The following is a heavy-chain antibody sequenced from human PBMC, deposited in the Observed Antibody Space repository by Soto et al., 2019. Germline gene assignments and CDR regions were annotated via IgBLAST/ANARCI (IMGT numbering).Heavy chain of an antibody. V-gene: IGHV3-21*01. Sequence: PGGSLRLSCAASGFTFSSFSMNWVRQAPGKGLEWVSSISSSSSYIYYADSVKGRFTISRDNAKNSLYLQMNSLRAEDTAVYYCARDAGGGVGAFDIWGQGTMDRLL. D-gene: IGHD2-15*01. CDR1: GFTFSSFS. CDR2: ISSSSSYI. J-gene: IGHJ3*02. CDR3: ARDAGGGVGAFDI.